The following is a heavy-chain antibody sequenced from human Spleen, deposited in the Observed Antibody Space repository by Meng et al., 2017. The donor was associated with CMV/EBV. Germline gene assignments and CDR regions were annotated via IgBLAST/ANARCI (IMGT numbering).Heavy chain of an antibody. V-gene: IGHV4-4*07. CDR3: ATGSGDFDH. Sequence: LQEYGSGLCKPSDTLFLSGTVTGGYIKNWYWSWIRQPAGKKLEWIGRVYINDNTNYNPSLKSRVTMSVDTSTSQFSLKLTSVTAADTAVYYCATGSGDFDHWGQGTLVTVSS. D-gene: IGHD1-26*01. CDR2: VYINDNT. J-gene: IGHJ4*02. CDR1: GGYIKNWY.